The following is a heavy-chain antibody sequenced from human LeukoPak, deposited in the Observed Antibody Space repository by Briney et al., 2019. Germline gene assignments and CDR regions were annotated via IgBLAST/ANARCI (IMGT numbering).Heavy chain of an antibody. V-gene: IGHV3-21*01. CDR3: ARDAVSSGSSSWYGAEYFQH. Sequence: GGSLRLSCAASGFTFSSYSMTWVRRAPGKGLEWVSSISSSSSHRYYADSVKGRFTISRDNAKNSLYLQMNSLRAEDTAVYYCARDAVSSGSSSWYGAEYFQHWGQGTLVTVSS. CDR2: ISSSSSHR. D-gene: IGHD6-13*01. J-gene: IGHJ1*01. CDR1: GFTFSSYS.